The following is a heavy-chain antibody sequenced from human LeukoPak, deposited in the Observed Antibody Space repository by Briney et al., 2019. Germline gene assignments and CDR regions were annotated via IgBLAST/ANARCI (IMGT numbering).Heavy chain of an antibody. J-gene: IGHJ5*01. D-gene: IGHD3-22*01. Sequence: GGSLRLFCAASGFTFSSYGMHWVRQAPGKGLEWVAFIRYDGSNKYYADSVKGRFTISRDNSKNVLYLRMNSLTAEDTAIYYCAKDRPNFHENSGHYYRRDGDSWGQGTLVTVSS. V-gene: IGHV3-30*02. CDR1: GFTFSSYG. CDR2: IRYDGSNK. CDR3: AKDRPNFHENSGHYYRRDGDS.